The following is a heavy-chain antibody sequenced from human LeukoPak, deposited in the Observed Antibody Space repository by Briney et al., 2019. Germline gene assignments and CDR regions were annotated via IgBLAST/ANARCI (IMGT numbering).Heavy chain of an antibody. CDR2: INHSGST. V-gene: IGHV4-34*01. D-gene: IGHD3-3*01. Sequence: KASETLSLTCAVYGGSFSGYYWSWIRQPPGKGLEWIGEINHSGSTNYNPSLKSRVTISVDTSKNQFSLKLSSVTAADTAVYYCARGVVDFWSGYYRRPNWFDPWGQGTLVTVSP. CDR1: GGSFSGYY. CDR3: ARGVVDFWSGYYRRPNWFDP. J-gene: IGHJ5*02.